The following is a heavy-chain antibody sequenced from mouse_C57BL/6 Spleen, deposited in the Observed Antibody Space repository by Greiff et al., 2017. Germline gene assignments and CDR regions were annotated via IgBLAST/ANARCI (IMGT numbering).Heavy chain of an antibody. J-gene: IGHJ2*01. CDR1: GYTFTSYW. V-gene: IGHV1-55*01. D-gene: IGHD2-4*01. Sequence: QVQLQQPGAELVKPGASVKMSCKASGYTFTSYWITWVKQRPGQGLEWIGDIYPGSGSTNYNEKFKSKATLTVDTSSSTAYMQLSSLTSEDSAVYYCARLYDYDGGAGYWGQGTTLTVSS. CDR2: IYPGSGST. CDR3: ARLYDYDGGAGY.